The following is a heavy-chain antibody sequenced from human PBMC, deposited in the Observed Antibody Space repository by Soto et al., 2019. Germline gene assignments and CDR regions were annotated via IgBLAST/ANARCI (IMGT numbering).Heavy chain of an antibody. J-gene: IGHJ4*02. V-gene: IGHV3-30-3*01. Sequence: GGSLRLSCAASGFTFSSYAMHWVRQAPGKGLEWVAVISYDGSNKYYADSVKGRFTISRDNSKNTLYLQMNSLRAEDTAVYYCARVNYYDSSGYYYGFDYWGQGTLVTVSS. CDR1: GFTFSSYA. D-gene: IGHD3-22*01. CDR3: ARVNYYDSSGYYYGFDY. CDR2: ISYDGSNK.